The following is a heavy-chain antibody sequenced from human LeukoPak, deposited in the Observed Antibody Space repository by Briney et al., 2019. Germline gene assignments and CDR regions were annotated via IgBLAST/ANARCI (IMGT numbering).Heavy chain of an antibody. CDR3: ATSTHITMIVYPTPANWFDP. D-gene: IGHD3-22*01. CDR2: INPNSGGT. J-gene: IGHJ5*02. CDR1: GYTFTGYY. V-gene: IGHV1-2*02. Sequence: ASVRVSCKASGYTFTGYYMHWVRQAPGQGLEWMGWINPNSGGTNYAQKFQGRVTMTRDTSISTAYMELSRLRSDDTAVYYCATSTHITMIVYPTPANWFDPWGQGTLVTVSS.